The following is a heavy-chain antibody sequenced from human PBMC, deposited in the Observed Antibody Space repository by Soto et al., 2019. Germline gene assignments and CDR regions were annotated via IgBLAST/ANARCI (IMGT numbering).Heavy chain of an antibody. D-gene: IGHD1-1*01. CDR1: GGSISSSNW. V-gene: IGHV4-4*02. J-gene: IGHJ3*02. CDR2: IYHSGST. Sequence: SETLSLTCAVSGGSISSSNWWSWVRQPPGKGLEWIGEIYHSGSTNYNPSLKSRVTISVDKSKNQFSLKLSSVTAADTAVYYCERGTGTAGLNDAFDIWGQGTMVTVSS. CDR3: ERGTGTAGLNDAFDI.